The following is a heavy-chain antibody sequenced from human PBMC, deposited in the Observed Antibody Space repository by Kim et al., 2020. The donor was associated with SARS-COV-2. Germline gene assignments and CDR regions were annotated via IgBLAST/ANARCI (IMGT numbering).Heavy chain of an antibody. CDR3: ARLMADRRKYWWFDP. CDR2: INHTEDT. Sequence: SETLSLTCAVSGGSFSDYYWTWVRQSPGRGLEWIGEINHTEDTNYNPSLRSRVTLTVDTSKNPFSLNLNSVTAADTAIYYCARLMADRRKYWWFDPWGKGTLVTVSS. D-gene: IGHD2-8*02. J-gene: IGHJ5*02. CDR1: GGSFSDYY. V-gene: IGHV4-34*01.